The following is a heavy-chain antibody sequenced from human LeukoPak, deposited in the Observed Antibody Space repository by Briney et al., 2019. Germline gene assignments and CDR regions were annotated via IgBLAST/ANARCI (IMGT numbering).Heavy chain of an antibody. Sequence: GGSLRLSCAASGFTFSSYSMSWVRQAPGKGLEWVGAINGSGGSTYYADSVKGRFTISRDNSKNTLYLQMNSLRAEDTAVYYCAKDEPAHCSGGSCYYYFDYWGQGTLVTVSS. CDR2: INGSGGST. CDR1: GFTFSSYS. D-gene: IGHD2-15*01. J-gene: IGHJ4*02. CDR3: AKDEPAHCSGGSCYYYFDY. V-gene: IGHV3-23*01.